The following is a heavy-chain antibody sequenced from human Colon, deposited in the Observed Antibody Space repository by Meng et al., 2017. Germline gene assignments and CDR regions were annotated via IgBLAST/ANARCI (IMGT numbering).Heavy chain of an antibody. V-gene: IGHV3-7*01. CDR2: IKHDGSEK. J-gene: IGHJ4*02. Sequence: GGSLRLSCAASGFTFSSYWMSWVRQAPGKGLEWVANIKHDGSEKYYVDSVKGRFTFSRDNAKNSLYLQMNSLRAEDTAVYYCARYYSRGWRDFDYWGQGNLV. CDR3: ARYYSRGWRDFDY. D-gene: IGHD6-19*01. CDR1: GFTFSSYW.